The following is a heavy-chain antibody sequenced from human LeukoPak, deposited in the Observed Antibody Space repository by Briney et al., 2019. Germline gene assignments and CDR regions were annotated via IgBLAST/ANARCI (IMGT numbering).Heavy chain of an antibody. D-gene: IGHD3-3*01. J-gene: IGHJ4*02. V-gene: IGHV1-18*01. CDR3: ARERDLYDFWSGYPYTLDY. CDR2: ISAYNGNT. CDR1: GGTFSSYA. Sequence: WASVKVSCKASGGTFSSYAISWVRQAPGQGLEWMGWISAYNGNTNYAQKLQGRVTMTTDTSTSTAYMELRSLRSDDTAVYYCARERDLYDFWSGYPYTLDYWGQGTLVTVSS.